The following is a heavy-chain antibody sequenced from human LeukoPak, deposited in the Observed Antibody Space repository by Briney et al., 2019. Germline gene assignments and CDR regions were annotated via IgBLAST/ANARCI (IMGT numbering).Heavy chain of an antibody. Sequence: TGGSLRLSCADSGFIFYEYAIQWVRQAPGKGVEWVSGISWNGEIVYYADSVKGGFTISREKAKTTLYLQMKRLKPEETGLYYSAKDGDYSDSSLPLWGQGTRVTVSS. V-gene: IGHV3-9*01. CDR3: AKDGDYSDSSLPL. CDR1: GFIFYEYA. D-gene: IGHD3-22*01. CDR2: ISWNGEIV. J-gene: IGHJ4*02.